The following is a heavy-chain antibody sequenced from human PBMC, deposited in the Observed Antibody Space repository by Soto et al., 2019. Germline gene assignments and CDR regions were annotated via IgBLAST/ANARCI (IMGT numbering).Heavy chain of an antibody. V-gene: IGHV4-38-2*02. CDR1: ADSIRTGEY. Sequence: PENLSLTCTVSADSIRTGEYCGWIRQPPGKGLEWIGSIYHSGSTYYNPSLKSRVTISVDTSKNQFSLKLSSVTAADTAVYYCAKGIQLLDWFDPWGQGTLVTVS. D-gene: IGHD5-18*01. CDR2: IYHSGST. J-gene: IGHJ5*02. CDR3: AKGIQLLDWFDP.